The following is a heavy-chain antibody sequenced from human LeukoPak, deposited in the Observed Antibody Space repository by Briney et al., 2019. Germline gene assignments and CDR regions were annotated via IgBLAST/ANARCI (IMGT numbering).Heavy chain of an antibody. CDR3: ARGYCGGDCYGD. CDR2: IDSSSSHI. CDR1: GFSFSSYA. Sequence: GGSLRLSCAASGFSFSSYAMNWVRQAPGKGLEWVASIDSSSSHIYYADSVKGRFTISRGNTKSSLYLQMNSLRAEDMAVYYCARGYCGGDCYGDWGQGTLVTVSS. J-gene: IGHJ1*01. D-gene: IGHD2-21*02. V-gene: IGHV3-21*01.